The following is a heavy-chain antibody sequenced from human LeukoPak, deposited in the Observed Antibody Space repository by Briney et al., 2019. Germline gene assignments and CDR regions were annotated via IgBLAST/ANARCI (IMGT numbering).Heavy chain of an antibody. CDR3: ARQGWNPVLYDSSGYYFDY. Sequence: SETLSLTCTVSGGSISGSSYYWGWIRQPPGKGLEWIRSIYYSGSTYYNPSLKSRVTTSVDTSKNQFSLKLSSVTAADTAVYYCARQGWNPVLYDSSGYYFDYWGQGTLVTVSS. CDR1: GGSISGSSYY. J-gene: IGHJ4*02. V-gene: IGHV4-39*01. D-gene: IGHD3-22*01. CDR2: IYYSGST.